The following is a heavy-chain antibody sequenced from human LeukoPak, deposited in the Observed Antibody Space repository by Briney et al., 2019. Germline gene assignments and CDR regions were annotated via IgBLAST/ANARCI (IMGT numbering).Heavy chain of an antibody. D-gene: IGHD5-18*01. CDR2: ISSSSSYI. CDR1: GFTFSSYS. V-gene: IGHV3-21*01. Sequence: GGSLRLSCAASGFTFSSYSMNWVRQAPGKGLEWVSSISSSSSYIYYADSVKGRFTISRDNAKKSLYLQMNSLRAEDTAVYYCARVAGYSYGYLDYWGQGTLVTASS. CDR3: ARVAGYSYGYLDY. J-gene: IGHJ4*02.